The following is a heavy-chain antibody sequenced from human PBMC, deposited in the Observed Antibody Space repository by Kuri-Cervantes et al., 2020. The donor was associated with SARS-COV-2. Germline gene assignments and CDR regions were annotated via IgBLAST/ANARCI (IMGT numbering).Heavy chain of an antibody. CDR2: IFSNDEK. CDR3: SRTYVSNAPFDY. V-gene: IGHV2-26*01. D-gene: IGHD3-22*01. J-gene: IGHJ4*02. CDR1: GFSLSNARMG. Sequence: SGPTLVKPTETLTLTCTVSGFSLSNARMGVSWIRQPPGKALEWLAHIFSNDEKSYTTSLKSRLTISKDTSKSQVVLTMTNLDPVNTATYYCSRTYVSNAPFDYWGQGTLVTVSS.